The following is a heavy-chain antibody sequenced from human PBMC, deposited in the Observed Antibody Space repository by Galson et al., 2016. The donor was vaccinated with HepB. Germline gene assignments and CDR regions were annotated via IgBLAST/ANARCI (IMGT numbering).Heavy chain of an antibody. V-gene: IGHV3-72*01. CDR1: GFTFSDYY. CDR3: AKDYWGVGDY. Sequence: SLRLSCAASGFTFSDYYMDWVRQAPGKGLEWVSRIRNKASSFTTEYAASVKGRFTISRDDSKNSLYLQMNSLKTDDTAVYYCAKDYWGVGDYWGQGALVTVSS. J-gene: IGHJ4*02. D-gene: IGHD3-16*01. CDR2: IRNKASSFTT.